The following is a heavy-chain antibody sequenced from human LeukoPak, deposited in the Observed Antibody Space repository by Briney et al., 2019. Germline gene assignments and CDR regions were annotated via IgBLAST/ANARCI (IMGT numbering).Heavy chain of an antibody. Sequence: ASVKASCKASGYTFTSYYMHWVRQAPGQGLEWMGIINPSGGSTSYAQKFQGRVTMTRDTSTSTVYMELSSLRSEDTAVYYCARALEGGHIDFWARGTLVTVSS. D-gene: IGHD3-16*01. CDR3: ARALEGGHIDF. J-gene: IGHJ4*02. V-gene: IGHV1-46*01. CDR2: INPSGGST. CDR1: GYTFTSYY.